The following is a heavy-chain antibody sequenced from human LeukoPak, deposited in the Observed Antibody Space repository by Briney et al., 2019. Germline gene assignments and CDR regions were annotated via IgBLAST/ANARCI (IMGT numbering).Heavy chain of an antibody. V-gene: IGHV4-4*07. CDR1: GGSISSYY. D-gene: IGHD2-15*01. CDR2: IYTSGST. J-gene: IGHJ4*02. CDR3: ARINCSGGSCYSYY. Sequence: SETLSLTCTVSGGSISSYYWSWIRQPAGKGLEWIGRIYTSGSTNYNPSLKSRVTISVDTSKNQFSLKLSSVTAADTAVYYCARINCSGGSCYSYYWGQGTLVTVSS.